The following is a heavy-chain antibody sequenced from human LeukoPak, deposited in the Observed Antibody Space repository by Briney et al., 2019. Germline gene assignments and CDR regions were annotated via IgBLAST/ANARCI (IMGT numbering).Heavy chain of an antibody. CDR2: INPNSGGT. V-gene: IGHV1-2*02. CDR3: ARDPQHYYGSGSYYNGGNWFDP. CDR1: GYTFTGYY. J-gene: IGHJ5*02. D-gene: IGHD3-10*01. Sequence: ASVKVSCKASGYTFTGYYMHWVRRAPGQGLEWMGWINPNSGGTNYAQKFQGRVTMTRDTSISTAYMELSRLRSDDTAVYYCARDPQHYYGSGSYYNGGNWFDPWGQGTLVTVSS.